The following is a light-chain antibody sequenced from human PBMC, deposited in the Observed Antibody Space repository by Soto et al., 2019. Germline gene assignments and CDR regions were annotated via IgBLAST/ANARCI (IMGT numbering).Light chain of an antibody. CDR1: QSVSSSD. Sequence: IVFTQSPGTLSLSPGERATLSCRASQSVSSSDLAWYQQKPGQAPRLLIFGPSSRATGIPDRFSGSGSGTEFTLTISRLEPEDFAVYYCQQYGSSPRTFGQGTKLEIK. CDR2: GPS. V-gene: IGKV3-20*01. CDR3: QQYGSSPRT. J-gene: IGKJ2*01.